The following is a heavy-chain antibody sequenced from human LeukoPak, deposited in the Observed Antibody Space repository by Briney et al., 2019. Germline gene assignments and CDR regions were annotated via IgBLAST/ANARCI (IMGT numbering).Heavy chain of an antibody. D-gene: IGHD6-13*01. CDR3: AKERDNSSSWYLSNYFDY. V-gene: IGHV3-30*18. Sequence: GGSLRLSCAASGFTFSSYWMSWVRQAPGKGLEWVAVISYDGSNTYYADSVKGRFTISRDNSKNTLYLQMNSLRAEDTAVYYCAKERDNSSSWYLSNYFDYWGQGTLVIVSS. CDR2: ISYDGSNT. CDR1: GFTFSSYW. J-gene: IGHJ4*02.